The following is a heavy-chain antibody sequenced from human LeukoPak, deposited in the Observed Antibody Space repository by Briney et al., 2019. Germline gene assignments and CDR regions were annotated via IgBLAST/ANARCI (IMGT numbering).Heavy chain of an antibody. D-gene: IGHD3-16*01. J-gene: IGHJ6*03. V-gene: IGHV4-34*09. CDR2: INHSGST. CDR1: GGSFSGYY. Sequence: SETLSLTCAVYGGSFSGYYWSWIRQPPRKGLDWIWEINHSGSTNYNPSLKSRVTISVDTSKNQFSLKLSSVTAADTAVYYCASGSGGGYYYYYMDVWGKGTTVTVSS. CDR3: ASGSGGGYYYYYMDV.